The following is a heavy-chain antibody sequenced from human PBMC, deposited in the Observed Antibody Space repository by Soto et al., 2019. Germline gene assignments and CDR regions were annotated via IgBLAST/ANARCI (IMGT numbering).Heavy chain of an antibody. CDR3: ARAKGYSSSWYGY. J-gene: IGHJ4*02. CDR2: INHSGST. CDR1: SGSLSGYY. D-gene: IGHD6-13*01. V-gene: IGHV4-34*01. Sequence: PSETLSLTCSLYSGSLSGYYWSWIRQPPGKGLEWIGEINHSGSTNYNPSLKSRVTISVDTSKNQFSLKLSSVTAADTAVYYCARAKGYSSSWYGYWGQGTLVTVSS.